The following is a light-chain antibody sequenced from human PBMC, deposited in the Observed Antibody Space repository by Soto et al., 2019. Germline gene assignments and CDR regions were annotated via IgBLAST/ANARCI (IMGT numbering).Light chain of an antibody. CDR1: QSVSTSY. J-gene: IGKJ4*01. V-gene: IGKV3-20*01. CDR3: QQHGSVPLT. Sequence: EIVLTQSPGTLSLSPGERATLSCRASQSVSTSYLAWYQQKPGQAPRLLIYGASSRATGIPDRFSGSGSGADFTLTISRLEPEDFAVYYCQQHGSVPLTFVGGTKVEIK. CDR2: GAS.